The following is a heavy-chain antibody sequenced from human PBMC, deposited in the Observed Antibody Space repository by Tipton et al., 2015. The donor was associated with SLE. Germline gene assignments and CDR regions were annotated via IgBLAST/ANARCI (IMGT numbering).Heavy chain of an antibody. D-gene: IGHD5-24*01. CDR1: GGSINSYY. V-gene: IGHV4-39*07. CDR2: IYYSGTT. CDR3: AREQRWPEDFDL. Sequence: TLSLTCTVSGGSINSYYWSWIRQPPGKGLEWIGSIYYSGTTYYSPSLKSRVTISVDTSKNQFSLKLGSVTAADTAVYYCAREQRWPEDFDLWGRGTLVTVSS. J-gene: IGHJ2*01.